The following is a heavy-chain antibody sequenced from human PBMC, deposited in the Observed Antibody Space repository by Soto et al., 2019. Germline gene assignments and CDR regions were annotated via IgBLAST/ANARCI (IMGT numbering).Heavy chain of an antibody. CDR2: IIPILGIA. CDR3: ARMARDAYNSAWYFYL. J-gene: IGHJ2*01. Sequence: QVQLVQSGAEVKKPGSSVKVSCKASGGTFSSYTISWLRRAPGQGLDGWGRIIPILGIANSAQKSRGRVTITAEKSTSTAYMELSSLISEDTAVYYWARMARDAYNSAWYFYLWGRGPLFTVSS. CDR1: GGTFSSYT. D-gene: IGHD1-1*01. V-gene: IGHV1-69*02.